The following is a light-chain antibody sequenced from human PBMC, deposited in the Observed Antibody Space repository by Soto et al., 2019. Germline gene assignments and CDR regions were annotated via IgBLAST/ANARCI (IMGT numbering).Light chain of an antibody. Sequence: DIQMTQSPSTLSASVGDRVTITCRASQSISSWLAWYQQKPGKAPKLLIYKASSLESGVPSRFSGSGSGTEFTLTISSLQPDDFATYYLQQYNSYPGTFGQGTKVEIK. V-gene: IGKV1-5*03. CDR1: QSISSW. CDR2: KAS. CDR3: QQYNSYPGT. J-gene: IGKJ1*01.